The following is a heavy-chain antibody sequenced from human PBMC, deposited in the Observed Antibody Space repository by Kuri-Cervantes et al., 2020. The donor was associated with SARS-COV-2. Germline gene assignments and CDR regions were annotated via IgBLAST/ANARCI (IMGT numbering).Heavy chain of an antibody. D-gene: IGHD1-26*01. Sequence: LRLSCTVSGGSISSGGYYWSWIRQHPGKGLEWIGYIYYSGSTYYNPSLKSLVTISVDTSKNQFSLKLSSVSAADTAVYYCARCIVGAARGSDYWGQGTLVTVSS. CDR2: IYYSGST. V-gene: IGHV4-31*01. CDR1: GGSISSGGYY. J-gene: IGHJ4*02. CDR3: ARCIVGAARGSDY.